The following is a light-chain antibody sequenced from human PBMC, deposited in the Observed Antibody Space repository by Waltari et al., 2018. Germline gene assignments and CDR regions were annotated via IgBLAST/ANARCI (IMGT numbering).Light chain of an antibody. J-gene: IGKJ1*01. CDR1: QSLLYSDGNTY. V-gene: IGKV2-30*01. CDR2: RVS. CDR3: MQGSHRPRT. Sequence: DVVMTQSPLSLPVTLGQPASISCRASQSLLYSDGNTYLSWFHQRPGQSPSRLIYRVSNRDSGVPDRFSGSGSGTDFTLKISRVEAEDVGVYYCMQGSHRPRTFGQGTKVEIK.